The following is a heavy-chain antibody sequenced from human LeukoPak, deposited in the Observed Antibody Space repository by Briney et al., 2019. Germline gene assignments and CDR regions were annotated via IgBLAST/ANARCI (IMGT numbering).Heavy chain of an antibody. CDR3: AKAVVPAAPFEIDY. D-gene: IGHD2-2*01. CDR2: ISGSGGST. J-gene: IGHJ4*02. Sequence: GGSLRLPCAASGFTLSSYAMSWVRQAPGKALEWVSAISGSGGSTYYADSVKGRFTISRDNSKNTLYLQMNSLRAEDTAVYYCAKAVVPAAPFEIDYWGQGTLVTVSS. CDR1: GFTLSSYA. V-gene: IGHV3-23*01.